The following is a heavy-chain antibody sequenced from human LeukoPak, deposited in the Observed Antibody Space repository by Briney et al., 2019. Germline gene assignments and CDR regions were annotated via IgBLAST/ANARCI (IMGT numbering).Heavy chain of an antibody. Sequence: GGSLRPSCAASGFTFSSYAMTWVRQAPGKGLEWVSGIGGSAASSKHYAESVMGRFTISRDNAKTSLYLQMNSLRAEDTALYYCAKDLGPGSMATSPGFDYWGQGTLVTVSS. J-gene: IGHJ4*02. D-gene: IGHD5-24*01. CDR2: IGGSAASSK. CDR3: AKDLGPGSMATSPGFDY. V-gene: IGHV3-23*01. CDR1: GFTFSSYA.